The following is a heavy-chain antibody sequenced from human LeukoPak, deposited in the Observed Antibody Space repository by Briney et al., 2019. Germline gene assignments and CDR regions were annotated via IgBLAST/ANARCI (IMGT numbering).Heavy chain of an antibody. V-gene: IGHV3-74*01. CDR1: GFTFSGYW. J-gene: IGHJ5*02. Sequence: GGSLRLSCAASGFTFSGYWMLWVRQAPGKGLAWVSRIKYDGTVTAYADSVRGRFTIPRDNAKNTLYLQMNSLRDEDTAVYYCARAYPSRSWYPRWFDPWGQGPRSPSPQ. D-gene: IGHD6-13*01. CDR3: ARAYPSRSWYPRWFDP. CDR2: IKYDGTVT.